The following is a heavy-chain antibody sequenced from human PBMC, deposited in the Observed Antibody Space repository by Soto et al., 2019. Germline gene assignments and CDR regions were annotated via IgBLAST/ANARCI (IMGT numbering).Heavy chain of an antibody. J-gene: IGHJ3*02. CDR1: GDSISSYY. CDR3: ARVPWQWLGGYAFDI. D-gene: IGHD6-19*01. CDR2: IYYSGST. V-gene: IGHV4-59*01. Sequence: SETLSLTCAVSGDSISSYYCMWIRQPPGKGLEWIGYIYYSGSTNYNPSLKSRATISVDTSKNQFTLKLSSVTAADTAVYYCARVPWQWLGGYAFDIWGQGTMVTVSS.